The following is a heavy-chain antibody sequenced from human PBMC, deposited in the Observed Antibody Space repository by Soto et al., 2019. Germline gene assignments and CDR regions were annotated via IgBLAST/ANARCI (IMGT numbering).Heavy chain of an antibody. CDR2: IIPIFGTA. CDR1: GGTFSSYA. CDR3: AREILGIAAASEN. V-gene: IGHV1-69*01. J-gene: IGHJ4*02. Sequence: QVQLVQSGAEVKQPGSSVKVSCKASGGTFSSYAISWVRQTPGRGLEWMGGIIPIFGTANYAQKFQGRVTIAADDSTSTAYMELSSLRSEDTAVYYCAREILGIAAASENWGQGTLVTVSS. D-gene: IGHD6-13*01.